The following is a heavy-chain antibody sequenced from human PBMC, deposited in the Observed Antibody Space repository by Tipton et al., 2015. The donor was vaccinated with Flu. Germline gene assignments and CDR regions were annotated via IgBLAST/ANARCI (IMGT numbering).Heavy chain of an antibody. CDR1: GDSISNDN. Sequence: LSLTCAVCGDSISNDNFWSWVRQSPGKGLEWVAIIKQDGSETFYVDSVKGRFIVSRDNAKNSLFLQLSSLTADDTAVYYCAGGSGWLIENWGQGTQVTVS. CDR2: IKQDGSET. J-gene: IGHJ4*02. CDR3: AGGSGWLIEN. D-gene: IGHD6-19*01. V-gene: IGHV3-7*03.